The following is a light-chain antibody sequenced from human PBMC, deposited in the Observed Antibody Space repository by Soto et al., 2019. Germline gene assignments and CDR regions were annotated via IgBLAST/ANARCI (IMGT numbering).Light chain of an antibody. J-gene: IGKJ1*01. CDR1: QSVSSDC. V-gene: IGKV3-20*01. CDR2: GAS. Sequence: ESVLRQSPGTLSLSPGERATLSCRASQSVSSDCLAWYQQKPGQAPRLLIYGASSRATGIPDRFSGSGSGTDFTLTISRLAPEDFAVYHCQQYGSSSWTFGQGTKVEIK. CDR3: QQYGSSSWT.